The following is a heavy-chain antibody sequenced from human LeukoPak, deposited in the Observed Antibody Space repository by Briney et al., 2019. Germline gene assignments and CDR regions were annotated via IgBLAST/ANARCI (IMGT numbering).Heavy chain of an antibody. J-gene: IGHJ5*02. CDR1: VYSFTSYW. D-gene: IGHD6-6*01. CDR2: IYPGDSDT. CDR3: ARGDLYSSSSSWFDP. V-gene: IGHV5-51*01. Sequence: GESLKISCKGSVYSFTSYWIGWVRQMPGKGLEWMGIIYPGDSDTRYSPSFQGQVTISADKSISTAYLQWSSLKASDTAMYYCARGDLYSSSSSWFDPWGQGTRVTVSS.